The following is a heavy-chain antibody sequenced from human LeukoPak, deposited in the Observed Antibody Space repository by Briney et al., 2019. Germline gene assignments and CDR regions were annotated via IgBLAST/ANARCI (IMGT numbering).Heavy chain of an antibody. V-gene: IGHV3-7*04. Sequence: PGGSLRLSCAASGFTFGSYWMSWVRLTPGKGLEWVANIKKDGSEKYYVDSVMGRFTISRDDAKNSLYLQMNSLRADDTAVYYCAREGRGLRSPRFGESPRFDSWGQGTLVTVSS. CDR2: IKKDGSEK. D-gene: IGHD3-10*01. CDR1: GFTFGSYW. CDR3: AREGRGLRSPRFGESPRFDS. J-gene: IGHJ4*02.